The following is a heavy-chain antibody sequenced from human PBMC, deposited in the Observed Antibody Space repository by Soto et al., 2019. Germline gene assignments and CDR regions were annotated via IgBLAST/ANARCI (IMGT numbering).Heavy chain of an antibody. CDR2: INAGNGNT. V-gene: IGHV1-3*01. Sequence: QVQLVQSGAEVKKPGASVKVSCKASGYTFTSYAMHWVRQAPGQRLEWMGWINAGNGNTKYSQKFQGRVTITRDTSASTAYMELSSLRSEDTAVYYCARRLRGYEAGYYFDYWGQGTLVTVSS. CDR3: ARRLRGYEAGYYFDY. J-gene: IGHJ4*02. D-gene: IGHD3-3*01. CDR1: GYTFTSYA.